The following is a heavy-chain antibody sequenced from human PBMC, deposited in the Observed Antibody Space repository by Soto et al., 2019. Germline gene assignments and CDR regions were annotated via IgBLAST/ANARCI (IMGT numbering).Heavy chain of an antibody. V-gene: IGHV4-59*01. CDR2: IYYSGST. D-gene: IGHD2-2*01. Sequence: QVQLQESGPGLVKPSETLSLTCTVSGGSISSYYWSWIRQPPGKGLEWIGYIYYSGSTNYNPSLQRRVTISVDTSKNQFSLKLSSVTAAHTAVYYCARGRGGWFINQLLNAFDIWGQGTMVTVSS. CDR1: GGSISSYY. J-gene: IGHJ3*02. CDR3: ARGRGGWFINQLLNAFDI.